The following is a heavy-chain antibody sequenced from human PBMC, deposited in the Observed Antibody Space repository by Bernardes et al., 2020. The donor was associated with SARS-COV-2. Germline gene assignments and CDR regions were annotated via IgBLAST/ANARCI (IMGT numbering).Heavy chain of an antibody. Sequence: SETLSLTCTVSGGYISSSYWSWIRQPPGPGLAWIWHIYYSGATNYNPSLKSRVTISVDTSKSQFSLNLRSVTAADTAVYYCARWADSRGYYRFDYWGRGTLVTVSS. V-gene: IGHV4-59*01. D-gene: IGHD3-22*01. CDR1: GGYISSSY. CDR3: ARWADSRGYYRFDY. CDR2: IYYSGAT. J-gene: IGHJ4*02.